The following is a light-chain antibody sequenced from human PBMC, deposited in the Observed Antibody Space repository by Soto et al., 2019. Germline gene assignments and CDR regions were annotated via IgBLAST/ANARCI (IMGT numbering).Light chain of an antibody. CDR3: QQYNNWPWT. J-gene: IGKJ1*01. Sequence: DVEMTKTVYPVSGRVRNKVTITCRASQSISSYLNWYQQKPGKAPKLLIYAASSLQSGVPSRFSGSGSGTDFTLTISSLQPEDFATYYCQQYNNWPWTFGQGTKVDIK. V-gene: IGKV1-39*01. CDR1: QSISSY. CDR2: AAS.